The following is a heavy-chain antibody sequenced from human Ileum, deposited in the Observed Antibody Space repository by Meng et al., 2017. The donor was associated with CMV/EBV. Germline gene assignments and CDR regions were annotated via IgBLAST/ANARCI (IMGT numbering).Heavy chain of an antibody. V-gene: IGHV4-34*01. CDR3: ARASPQRRFLSY. CDR1: GGSFSEYH. CDR2: INHGGSS. Sequence: VQRQQWGAGLLKPSETLSLMGAVYGGSFSEYHWSWIRQPPGKGLEWIGEINHGGSSNYNPSLKSRVTISVDRSRNQVSLKLTSVTAADTAVYYCARASPQRRFLSYWGQGTLVTVSS. J-gene: IGHJ4*02. D-gene: IGHD3-3*01.